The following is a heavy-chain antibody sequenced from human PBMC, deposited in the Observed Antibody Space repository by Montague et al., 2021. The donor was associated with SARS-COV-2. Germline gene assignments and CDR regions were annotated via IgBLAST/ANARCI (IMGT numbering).Heavy chain of an antibody. Sequence: SETLSLTCEVSGDSISSYYWSWIRQSPGKGLEWIGYVYYNGSTEYNPSLKSRVTLSLDTSKNHFSLKLRSVTAADTAVYYCARAQNTCFIANCVDYFEVWGQGALVTVSS. D-gene: IGHD1-1*01. CDR2: VYYNGST. V-gene: IGHV4-59*01. CDR3: ARAQNTCFIANCVDYFEV. J-gene: IGHJ4*02. CDR1: GDSISSYY.